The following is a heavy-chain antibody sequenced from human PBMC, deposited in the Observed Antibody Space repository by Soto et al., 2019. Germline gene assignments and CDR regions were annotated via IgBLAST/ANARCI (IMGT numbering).Heavy chain of an antibody. J-gene: IGHJ6*02. V-gene: IGHV4-31*03. Sequence: PSETLSLTCTVSGGSISSGGYYWSWIRQHPGKGLEWIGYIYYSGSTYYNPSLKSRVTISVDTSKNQFSLKLSSVTAADTAVYYCARLDETQAGGGSAGYYGMDVWGQGTTVTVSS. CDR1: GGSISSGGYY. CDR2: IYYSGST. D-gene: IGHD3-16*01. CDR3: ARLDETQAGGGSAGYYGMDV.